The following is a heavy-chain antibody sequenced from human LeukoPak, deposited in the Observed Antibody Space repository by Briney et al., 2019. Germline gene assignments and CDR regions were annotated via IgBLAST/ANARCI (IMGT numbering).Heavy chain of an antibody. CDR1: GGSFSGYY. V-gene: IGHV4-34*01. D-gene: IGHD3-10*01. Sequence: SETLSLTCAVYGGSFSGYYWSWIRQPPGKGLEWIGEINHSGSTNYNPSLKSRVTISVDTSKNQFSLKLSSVTAANTAVYYCAREVRGMDVWGKGTTVTVSS. J-gene: IGHJ6*04. CDR2: INHSGST. CDR3: AREVRGMDV.